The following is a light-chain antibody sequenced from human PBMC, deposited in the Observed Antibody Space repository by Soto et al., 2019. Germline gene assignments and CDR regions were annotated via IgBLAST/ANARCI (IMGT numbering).Light chain of an antibody. J-gene: IGKJ2*01. CDR1: QSVNNN. V-gene: IGKV3-15*01. CDR3: QQYNNLPPDT. CDR2: GAS. Sequence: EIILTQSPASLSVSPGERATLSCRASQSVNNNLAWYQQKPGQAPRLLIYGASTWATGIPGRFRGSGSGTEFTLTITSLQSADFAVSFCQQYNNLPPDTFGQGTKLEIK.